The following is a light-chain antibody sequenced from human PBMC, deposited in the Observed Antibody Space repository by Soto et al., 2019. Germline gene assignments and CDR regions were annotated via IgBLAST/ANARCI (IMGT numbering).Light chain of an antibody. CDR3: QQLRMYPST. CDR1: QDISIY. J-gene: IGKJ4*01. CDR2: AAS. V-gene: IGKV1-9*01. Sequence: IQLTQSPSSLSASVGDRVTITCRAIQDISIYLAWYQQKPGEAPKLLIYAASNLYGGVPSRFSGSGSGTAFALTITSLQAEDFATYYRQQLRMYPSTFGGGTKVEIK.